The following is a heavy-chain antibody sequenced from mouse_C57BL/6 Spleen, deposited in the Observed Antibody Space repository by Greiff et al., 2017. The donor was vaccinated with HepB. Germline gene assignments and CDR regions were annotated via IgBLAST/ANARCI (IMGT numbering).Heavy chain of an antibody. CDR3: AREGAAQAPYY. V-gene: IGHV1-76*01. D-gene: IGHD3-2*02. J-gene: IGHJ2*01. CDR2: IYPGSGNT. Sequence: VQLQQSGAELVRPGASVKLSCKASGYTFTDYYINWVKQRPGQGLEWIARIYPGSGNTYYNEKFKGKATLTAEKSSSTAYMQLSSLTSEDSAVYFCAREGAAQAPYYWGQGTTLTVSS. CDR1: GYTFTDYY.